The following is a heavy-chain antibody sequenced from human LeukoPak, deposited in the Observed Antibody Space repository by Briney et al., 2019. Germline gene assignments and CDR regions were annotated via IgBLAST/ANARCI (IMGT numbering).Heavy chain of an antibody. V-gene: IGHV1-69*01. CDR3: ARVGVVVPAATSRFDY. CDR1: GGTFSSYA. D-gene: IGHD2-2*01. Sequence: GSSVKVSCKASGGTFSSYAISWVRQAPGQGLEWMGGIIPIFGTANYAQKFQGRVTITADESTSTAYMELSRLRSDDTAVYYCARVGVVVPAATSRFDYWGQGTLVTVSS. J-gene: IGHJ4*02. CDR2: IIPIFGTA.